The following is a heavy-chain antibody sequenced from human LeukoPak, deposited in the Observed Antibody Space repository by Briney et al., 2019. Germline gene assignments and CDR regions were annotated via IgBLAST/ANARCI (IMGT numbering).Heavy chain of an antibody. Sequence: KPSETLSLTCAVYGGSFSGYYWSWIRQPPGKGLEWIGEINHSGSTNYNPSLKSRVTISVDTSKNQFSLKLSSVTAADTAVHYCARGRAAAYWGQGTLVTVSS. CDR1: GGSFSGYY. J-gene: IGHJ4*02. CDR3: ARGRAAAY. CDR2: INHSGST. D-gene: IGHD6-13*01. V-gene: IGHV4-34*01.